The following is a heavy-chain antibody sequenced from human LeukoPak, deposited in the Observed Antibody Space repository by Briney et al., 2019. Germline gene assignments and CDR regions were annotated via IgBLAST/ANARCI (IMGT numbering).Heavy chain of an antibody. V-gene: IGHV4-31*03. CDR3: ARAGGFFSPFEY. D-gene: IGHD3-10*01. Sequence: TSQTLSLTCTVSGGSISSGGYYWSWIRQHPGKGLEWIGYIYYSGSTYYNPSLKSRVTISVDTSKNQFSLKLSSVTAADTAVYYCARAGGFFSPFEYWGQGTLVTVSS. J-gene: IGHJ4*02. CDR1: GGSISSGGYY. CDR2: IYYSGST.